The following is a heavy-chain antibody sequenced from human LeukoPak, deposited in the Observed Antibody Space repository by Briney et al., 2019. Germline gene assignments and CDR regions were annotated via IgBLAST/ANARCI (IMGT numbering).Heavy chain of an antibody. J-gene: IGHJ4*02. Sequence: PWGSLRLSCAASGLTFSSSWMHWVRQVPGKGLLWVSRINIDGSTFYADSVKGRFTISRDSAKNTLYLQMNSLRVEDTAVYYCVRSRGYFDCWGQGTLVAVSS. CDR2: INIDGST. CDR3: VRSRGYFDC. V-gene: IGHV3-74*01. CDR1: GLTFSSSW.